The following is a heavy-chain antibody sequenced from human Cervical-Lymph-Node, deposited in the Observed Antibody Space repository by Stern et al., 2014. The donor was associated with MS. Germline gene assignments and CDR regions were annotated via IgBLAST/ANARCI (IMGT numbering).Heavy chain of an antibody. CDR3: MGVGDAMHV. Sequence: VQLVGSGGGVVQPGRSLTLSCAASGFSLSNSAMHWVRQAPGKGLEWVAVMAFVGGNKKYGDSVKGRFIISRDMANNTLFLQMNSLRLEDTAVYYCMGVGDAMHVWGQGTTVIVSS. CDR2: MAFVGGNK. J-gene: IGHJ6*02. CDR1: GFSLSNSA. V-gene: IGHV3-30*03.